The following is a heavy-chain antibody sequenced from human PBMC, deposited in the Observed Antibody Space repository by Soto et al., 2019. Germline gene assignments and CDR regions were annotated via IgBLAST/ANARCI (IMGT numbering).Heavy chain of an antibody. CDR1: GFTFSSYA. J-gene: IGHJ5*02. CDR3: AKEKLGGYPIASKWFDP. CDR2: ISGSGGST. Sequence: PGGSLRLSCAASGFTFSSYAMSWVRQAPGKGLEWVSAISGSGGSTYYADSVKGRFTISRDNSKNTLYLQMNSLRAEDTAVYYCAKEKLGGYPIASKWFDPWGQGTLVTVSS. D-gene: IGHD3-16*02. V-gene: IGHV3-23*01.